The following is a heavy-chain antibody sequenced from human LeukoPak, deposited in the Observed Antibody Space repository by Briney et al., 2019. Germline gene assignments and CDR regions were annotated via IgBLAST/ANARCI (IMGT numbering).Heavy chain of an antibody. Sequence: SETLSLTCAVYGGSFSGYYWSWIRQPPGKGLEWIGEINHSGSTNYNPSLKSRVTISVDTSKNQFSLKLSSVTAADTAVYYCARLTGYSSSWTYFDYWGQGTLVTVSS. D-gene: IGHD6-13*01. V-gene: IGHV4-34*01. CDR1: GGSFSGYY. CDR2: INHSGST. CDR3: ARLTGYSSSWTYFDY. J-gene: IGHJ4*02.